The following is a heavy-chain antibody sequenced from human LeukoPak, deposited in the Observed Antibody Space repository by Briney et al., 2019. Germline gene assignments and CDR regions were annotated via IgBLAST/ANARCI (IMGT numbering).Heavy chain of an antibody. CDR1: GHSFTTYW. D-gene: IGHD4-17*01. CDR3: ARHGLHGDLRRGAFDI. Sequence: GESLKISCKGSGHSFTTYWIGWVRQMPGKGLEWMGIIYPGDSDTRYSPSFQGQVTISADKSISTAYLQWSSLKASDTAMYYCARHGLHGDLRRGAFDIWGQGTMVTVSS. V-gene: IGHV5-51*01. CDR2: IYPGDSDT. J-gene: IGHJ3*02.